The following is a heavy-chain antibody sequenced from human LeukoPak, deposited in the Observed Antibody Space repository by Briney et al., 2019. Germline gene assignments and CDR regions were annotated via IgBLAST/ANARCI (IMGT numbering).Heavy chain of an antibody. CDR1: GYTFTSYG. D-gene: IGHD6-13*01. J-gene: IGHJ5*02. Sequence: ASVKVSCKASGYTFTSYGISWVRQAPGQGLEWMGWISAYNGNTNYAQKLQGRVTMTTDTSTSTAYMELRSLRSDDTAVYYCARVDIITIAAAGTGWFDPWGQGTLVTVSS. CDR2: ISAYNGNT. V-gene: IGHV1-18*01. CDR3: ARVDIITIAAAGTGWFDP.